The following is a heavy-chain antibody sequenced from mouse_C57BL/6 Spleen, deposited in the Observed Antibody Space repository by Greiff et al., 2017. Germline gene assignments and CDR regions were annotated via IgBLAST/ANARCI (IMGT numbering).Heavy chain of an antibody. J-gene: IGHJ3*01. CDR2: IYPGSGGT. D-gene: IGHD1-1*02. CDR1: GYAFTNYL. V-gene: IGHV1-54*01. Sequence: VQLQQSGAELVRPGTSVKVSCKASGYAFTNYLIEWVKQRPGQGLEWIGVIYPGSGGTNYNEKFKGKATLTADKSSSTAYMQLSSLTSEDSAVYFGARGYGSCYRLAYWGQGTLVTVSS. CDR3: ARGYGSCYRLAY.